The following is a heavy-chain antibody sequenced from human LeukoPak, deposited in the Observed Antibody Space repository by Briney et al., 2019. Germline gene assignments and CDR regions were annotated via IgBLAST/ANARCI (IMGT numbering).Heavy chain of an antibody. D-gene: IGHD3-9*01. V-gene: IGHV3-7*04. CDR2: IKQDGSKK. Sequence: GGSLRLSCVASGFPFSSYWMTWVRQAPGKGLEWVANIKQDGSKKSYVDSVKGRFTISRDNAKNSLYLQMNSLRAEDTAIYYCTRVGFIDEGIDYWGQGTLVTVSS. CDR3: TRVGFIDEGIDY. J-gene: IGHJ4*02. CDR1: GFPFSSYW.